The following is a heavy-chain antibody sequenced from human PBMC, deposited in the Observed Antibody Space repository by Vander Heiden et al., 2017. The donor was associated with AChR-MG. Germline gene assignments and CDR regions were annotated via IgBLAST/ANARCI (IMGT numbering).Heavy chain of an antibody. Sequence: EVQLVESGGGLVQPGGSLRLSCAASGFTFSSNWMHWVRQAPGKGLVWVSRINSDGSSTNYADSVKGRFTISRDNAKNTLYLQMDSLRDEDTAMYYCVRDDPLTSKWDPWGQGTLVTVSS. CDR1: GFTFSSNW. J-gene: IGHJ5*02. CDR3: VRDDPLTSKWDP. CDR2: INSDGSST. V-gene: IGHV3-74*01. D-gene: IGHD1-26*01.